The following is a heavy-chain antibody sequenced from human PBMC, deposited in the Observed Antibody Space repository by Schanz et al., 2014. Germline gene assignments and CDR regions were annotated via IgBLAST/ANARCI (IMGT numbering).Heavy chain of an antibody. CDR2: ISATSAKI. CDR3: ARDRELLALGYFDY. V-gene: IGHV3-48*02. J-gene: IGHJ4*02. D-gene: IGHD1-26*01. Sequence: EVQLVESGGGLVQPGGSLRLSCAASGFTFSRNAMNWVRQAPGKGLEWVSYISATSAKIDYADSVQGRFTISRDNAKNSLYLQMSSLRDEDTAVYYCARDRELLALGYFDYWGQGALVTVSS. CDR1: GFTFSRNA.